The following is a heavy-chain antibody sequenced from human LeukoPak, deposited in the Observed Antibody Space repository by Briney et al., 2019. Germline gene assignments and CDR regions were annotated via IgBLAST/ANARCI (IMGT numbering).Heavy chain of an antibody. Sequence: ASVKVSCKASGYTFTGYYMHWVRQAPGQGLEWMGWINPNSGGTNYAQKFQGRVTMTRDTSISTAYMELSRLRSDDTAVYYCARGGGLTGDGRDPQIPRDYWGQGTLVTVSS. CDR3: ARGGGLTGDGRDPQIPRDY. J-gene: IGHJ4*02. CDR2: INPNSGGT. D-gene: IGHD7-27*01. CDR1: GYTFTGYY. V-gene: IGHV1-2*02.